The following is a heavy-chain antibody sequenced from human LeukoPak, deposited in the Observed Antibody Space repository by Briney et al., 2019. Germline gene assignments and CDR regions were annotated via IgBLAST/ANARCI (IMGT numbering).Heavy chain of an antibody. CDR3: ARDQGYDSSGPDY. Sequence: GGSLRLSCAASGFTFSSYGMHWVRQAPGKGLEWVAVIWYDGSNKYYADSVKGRFTISRDNSKNTLFLQMNSLRAEDTAVYYCARDQGYDSSGPDYWGQGTLVTVSS. CDR2: IWYDGSNK. V-gene: IGHV3-33*01. J-gene: IGHJ4*02. D-gene: IGHD3-22*01. CDR1: GFTFSSYG.